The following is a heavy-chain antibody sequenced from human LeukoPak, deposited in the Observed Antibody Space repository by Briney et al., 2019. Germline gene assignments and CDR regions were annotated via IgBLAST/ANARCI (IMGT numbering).Heavy chain of an antibody. V-gene: IGHV4-31*03. D-gene: IGHD1-26*01. CDR1: GGSISSGGYY. Sequence: PSETLSLTCTVSGGSISSGGYYWSWIRQHPGKGLEWIGYIYYSGSTYYNPSLKSRVTISVDTSKNQFSLKLSSVTAADTAVYYCARGQVIVGATRWFDPWGQGTLVTVSS. CDR2: IYYSGST. CDR3: ARGQVIVGATRWFDP. J-gene: IGHJ5*02.